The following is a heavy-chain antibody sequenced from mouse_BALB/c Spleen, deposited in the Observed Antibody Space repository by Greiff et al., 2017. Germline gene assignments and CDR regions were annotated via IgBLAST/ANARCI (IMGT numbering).Heavy chain of an antibody. Sequence: DVHLVESGGGLVQPGGSLKLSCAASGFTFSSYTMSWVRQTPEKRLEWVAYISNGGGSTYYPDTVKGRFTISRDNAKNTLYLQMSSLKSEDTAMYYCARPLTGTSAWFAYWGQGTLVTVSA. D-gene: IGHD4-1*01. CDR2: ISNGGGST. CDR3: ARPLTGTSAWFAY. J-gene: IGHJ3*01. CDR1: GFTFSSYT. V-gene: IGHV5-12-2*01.